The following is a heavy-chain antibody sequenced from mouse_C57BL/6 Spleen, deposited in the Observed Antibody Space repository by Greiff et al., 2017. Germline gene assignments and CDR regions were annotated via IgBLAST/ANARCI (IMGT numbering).Heavy chain of an antibody. D-gene: IGHD2-1*01. J-gene: IGHJ2*01. CDR3: ARDGYGNYFFDY. V-gene: IGHV5-17*01. CDR1: GFTFSDYG. Sequence: EVKLVESGGGLVKPGGSLKLSCAASGFTFSDYGMHWVRQAPEKGLEWVAYISSGSSTIYYADTVKGRFTISRDNATNTLFLQMTSLRSEDTARYYCARDGYGNYFFDYWGQGATLTVSS. CDR2: ISSGSSTI.